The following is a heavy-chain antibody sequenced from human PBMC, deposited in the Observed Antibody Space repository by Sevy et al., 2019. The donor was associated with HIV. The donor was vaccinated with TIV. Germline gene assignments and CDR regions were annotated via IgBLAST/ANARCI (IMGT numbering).Heavy chain of an antibody. D-gene: IGHD2-15*01. CDR2: ISAYNGNT. CDR3: ARLSCSGGSCYYYFDY. CDR1: GYTFTSYG. J-gene: IGHJ4*02. Sequence: ASVKVSCKASGYTFTSYGISWVRQAPGQGLEWMGWISAYNGNTNYAQKLQGRVTMTTDTSTSTAYMELRSLRSDDTAVYYCARLSCSGGSCYYYFDYWGQGTLVTVSS. V-gene: IGHV1-18*01.